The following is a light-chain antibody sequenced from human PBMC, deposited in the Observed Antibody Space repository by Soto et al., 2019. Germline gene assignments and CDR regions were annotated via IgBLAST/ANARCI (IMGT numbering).Light chain of an antibody. CDR1: RSDIGSYND. CDR3: CSYAGSSTGV. CDR2: EVT. Sequence: QSALTQPASVSGSPGQSITISCTGTRSDIGSYNDVSWYQQHPGKAPKLMIYEVTKRPSGVSNSFSGSKSGYTASLTISGLQAEDEADYYCCSYAGSSTGVFGGGTKLTVL. J-gene: IGLJ3*02. V-gene: IGLV2-23*02.